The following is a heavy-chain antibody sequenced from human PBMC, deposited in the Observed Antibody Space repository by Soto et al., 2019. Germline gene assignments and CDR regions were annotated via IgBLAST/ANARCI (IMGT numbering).Heavy chain of an antibody. V-gene: IGHV4-30-4*01. J-gene: IGHJ4*02. CDR2: VYYSGST. CDR1: GVSVSSADYY. Sequence: PSETLSLTCAVSGVSVSSADYYWTWIRQTPEKGLEWIGYVYYSGSTHYNPSFTSRLTISTDTSKNQFSLELNSVSATDTAVYFCATGRQTGVYFDNWGQGTLVTVSS. D-gene: IGHD2-8*01. CDR3: ATGRQTGVYFDN.